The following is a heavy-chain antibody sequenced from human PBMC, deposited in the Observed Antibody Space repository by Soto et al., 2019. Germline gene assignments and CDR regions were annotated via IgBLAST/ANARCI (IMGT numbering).Heavy chain of an antibody. J-gene: IGHJ4*02. CDR1: GGSISSSSYY. Sequence: PSETLSLTCTVSGGSISSSSYYWGWIRQPPGKGLEWIGSIYYSGSTYYNPSPKSRVTISVDTSKNQFSLKLSSVTAADTAVYYFARQIPDQVTDWYDYWGQGTLVTVSS. D-gene: IGHD2-21*02. CDR3: ARQIPDQVTDWYDY. V-gene: IGHV4-39*01. CDR2: IYYSGST.